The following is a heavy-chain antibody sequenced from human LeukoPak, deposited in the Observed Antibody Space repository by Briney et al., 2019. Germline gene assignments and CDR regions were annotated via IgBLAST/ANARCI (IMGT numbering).Heavy chain of an antibody. J-gene: IGHJ4*02. CDR3: AKKFPGIAAAGIDY. D-gene: IGHD6-13*01. CDR1: GFTFSSYG. CDR2: MSYDGGNK. V-gene: IGHV3-30*18. Sequence: GGSLRLSCAASGFTFSSYGMHGVRQAPGKGREWVAVMSYDGGNKYFADSVKGRFTISRDNSKNTLYLQMNSLRAEDTAMYYCAKKFPGIAAAGIDYWGQGTLVTVSS.